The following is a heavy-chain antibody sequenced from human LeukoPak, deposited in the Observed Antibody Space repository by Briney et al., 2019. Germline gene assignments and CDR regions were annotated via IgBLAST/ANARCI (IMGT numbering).Heavy chain of an antibody. Sequence: PSETLSLTCTVSGGSISSYYWSWIRQPVGKGLEWIGRIYTSGSTNYSPSLKSRVTISVDTSKNQFSLKLSSVTAADTAVYYCARFKRAGGWSYFDYWGQGTLVTVSS. D-gene: IGHD6-19*01. CDR3: ARFKRAGGWSYFDY. CDR1: GGSISSYY. CDR2: IYTSGST. J-gene: IGHJ4*02. V-gene: IGHV4-4*07.